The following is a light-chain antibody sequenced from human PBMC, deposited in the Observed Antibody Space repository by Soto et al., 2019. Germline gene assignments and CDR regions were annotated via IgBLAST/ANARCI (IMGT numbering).Light chain of an antibody. CDR1: QSVSSN. CDR3: QQYNNWRFT. J-gene: IGKJ4*01. Sequence: EIVMTQSPATLSVSPGERATLACRASQSVSSNLAWYQQKPGQAPRLLIYDASARATGVLARFIGSGSVTEFTLTISTLQSEDFADYYCQQYNNWRFTFGGGTKVEIK. CDR2: DAS. V-gene: IGKV3-15*01.